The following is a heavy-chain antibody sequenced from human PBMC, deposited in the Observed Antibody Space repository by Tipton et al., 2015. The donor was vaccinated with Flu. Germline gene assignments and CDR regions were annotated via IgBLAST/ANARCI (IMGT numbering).Heavy chain of an antibody. CDR1: GFTFSSYE. Sequence: SLRLSCAASGFTFSSYEMNWVRQAPGKGLEWVSYISSSGSTIYYADSVKGRFTISRDNAKNSLYLQMNSLRAEDTAVYYCARGVHPPYCSGGSCYSAYFQHWGQGTLVTVSS. V-gene: IGHV3-48*03. D-gene: IGHD2-15*01. J-gene: IGHJ1*01. CDR2: ISSSGSTI. CDR3: ARGVHPPYCSGGSCYSAYFQH.